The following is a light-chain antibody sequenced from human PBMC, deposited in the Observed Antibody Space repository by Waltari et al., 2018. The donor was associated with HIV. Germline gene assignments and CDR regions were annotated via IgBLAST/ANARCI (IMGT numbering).Light chain of an antibody. CDR2: WAS. CDR3: QQYFATPVT. V-gene: IGKV4-1*01. CDR1: QSVLDTSKNKNY. J-gene: IGKJ4*01. Sequence: DIVMTQSPDALALSLGPTATLSCKSSQSVLDTSKNKNYLAWYQQKPGQPPRVLLYWASTRESGVPDRFSGSGSATDFSLTISSLQAEDVAVYYCQQYFATPVTFGGGTKVEIK.